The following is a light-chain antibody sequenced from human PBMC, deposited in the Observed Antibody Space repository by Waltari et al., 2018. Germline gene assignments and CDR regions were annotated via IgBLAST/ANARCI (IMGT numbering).Light chain of an antibody. CDR3: GTWDSSLSGAV. J-gene: IGLJ7*01. CDR1: SSTIGNNY. V-gene: IGLV1-51*02. Sequence: QSVLTQPPSVSAAPGQRVTISCSGGSSTIGNNYVSWYRQFPGTAPKLLIHEDSERPSGIPGRFSGSKSGTSATLDITGLQAGDEVDYYCGTWDSSLSGAVFGGGTHLTVL. CDR2: EDS.